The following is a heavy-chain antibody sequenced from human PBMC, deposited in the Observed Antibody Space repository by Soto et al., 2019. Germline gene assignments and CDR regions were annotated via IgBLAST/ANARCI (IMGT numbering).Heavy chain of an antibody. D-gene: IGHD2-21*02. CDR1: GYTFTIFG. J-gene: IGHJ4*02. CDR3: ARGVTPIDY. Sequence: QVQLVQSGAEVKKPGASVKVSCKASGYTFTIFGIRWVRQAPGQGLEWMGWIGAYNGNTNYAQNFQGRVTMTTDTSPSPAYMELRSLSSDDTGVYYCARGVTPIDYWGQGTLVTVSS. CDR2: IGAYNGNT. V-gene: IGHV1-18*01.